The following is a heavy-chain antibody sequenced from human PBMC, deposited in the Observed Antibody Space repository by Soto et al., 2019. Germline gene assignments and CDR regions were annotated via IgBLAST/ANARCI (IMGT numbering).Heavy chain of an antibody. CDR1: GGSISSSY. J-gene: IGHJ6*02. V-gene: IGHV4-59*08. Sequence: SETLSLTCTVSGGSISSSYWSWIRQPPGKGLEWIGYMYKTGSTVYNPSLKSRVTISVDTSKNQFYLKVNSVTAADTAVYYCARGGKYCTNGVCSFYGMDVWGQGTTVTVSS. D-gene: IGHD2-8*01. CDR3: ARGGKYCTNGVCSFYGMDV. CDR2: MYKTGST.